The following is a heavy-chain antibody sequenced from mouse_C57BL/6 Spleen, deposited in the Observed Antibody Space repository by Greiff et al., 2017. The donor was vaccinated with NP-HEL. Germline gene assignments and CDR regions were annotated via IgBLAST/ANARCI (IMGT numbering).Heavy chain of an antibody. V-gene: IGHV1-64*01. CDR2: IHPNSGST. CDR3: ERGGGLLEY. Sequence: VQLQQPGAELVKPGASVKLSCKASGYTFTSYWMHWVKQRPGQGLEWIGMIHPNSGSTNYNEKFKSKATLTVDKSSSTAYMKLSSLTSEDSAIYYYERGGGLLEYWGQGTPLTVSS. D-gene: IGHD2-2*01. CDR1: GYTFTSYW. J-gene: IGHJ2*01.